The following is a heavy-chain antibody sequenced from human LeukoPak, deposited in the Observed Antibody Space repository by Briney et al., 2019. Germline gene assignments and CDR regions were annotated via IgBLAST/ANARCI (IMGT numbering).Heavy chain of an antibody. CDR3: ARVREATIAPFFDY. J-gene: IGHJ4*02. CDR1: GDSISSGDYY. D-gene: IGHD6-13*01. Sequence: PSETLSLACTVSGDSISSGDYYWTWIRQHPGKGLEWIGCIYYSGSTYYNLSLKRRVIISADTSKNHFSLELSSVTAADTAVYYCARVREATIAPFFDYWGQGILVTVSS. CDR2: IYYSGST. V-gene: IGHV4-31*03.